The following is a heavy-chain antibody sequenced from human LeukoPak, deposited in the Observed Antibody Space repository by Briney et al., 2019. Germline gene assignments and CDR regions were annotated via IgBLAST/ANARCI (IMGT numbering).Heavy chain of an antibody. CDR1: GYTFTSYY. J-gene: IGHJ4*02. Sequence: ASVKVSCKASGYTFTSYYMHWVRQAPGQGLEWMGIINPSGGSTSYAQKFQGRVTMTRDTSTSTVYMELSSLRSEDTAVYYCARDMSSYYYDTAGLWQPSSPFDYWGQGTLVTVSS. CDR3: ARDMSSYYYDTAGLWQPSSPFDY. D-gene: IGHD3-22*01. V-gene: IGHV1-46*01. CDR2: INPSGGST.